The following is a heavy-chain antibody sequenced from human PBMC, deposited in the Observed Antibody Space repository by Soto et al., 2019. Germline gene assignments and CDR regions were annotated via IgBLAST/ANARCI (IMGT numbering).Heavy chain of an antibody. CDR2: IIPILGIA. D-gene: IGHD1-26*01. Sequence: GASVKVSCKASGGTFSSYTISWVRQAPGQGLEWMGRIIPILGIANYAQKFQGRVTITADKSTSTAYMELSSLRSEDTAVYYCARDPRATGSYFLAEYFQHWGQGTLVTVSS. CDR1: GGTFSSYT. J-gene: IGHJ1*01. V-gene: IGHV1-69*04. CDR3: ARDPRATGSYFLAEYFQH.